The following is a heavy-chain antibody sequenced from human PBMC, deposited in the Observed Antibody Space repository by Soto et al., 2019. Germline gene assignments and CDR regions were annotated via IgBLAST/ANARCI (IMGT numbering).Heavy chain of an antibody. D-gene: IGHD6-6*01. J-gene: IGHJ6*02. CDR3: ASIAARPDYYYGMDV. Sequence: SVKVSCKASGGTFSSYAISWVRQAPGQGLEWMGGIIPIFGTANYAQKFQGRVTITADESTSTAYMELSSLRSEDTAVYYCASIAARPDYYYGMDVWGQGTTVTVS. CDR2: IIPIFGTA. V-gene: IGHV1-69*13. CDR1: GGTFSSYA.